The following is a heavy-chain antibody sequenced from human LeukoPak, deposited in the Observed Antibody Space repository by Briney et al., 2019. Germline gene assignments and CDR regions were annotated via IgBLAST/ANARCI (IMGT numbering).Heavy chain of an antibody. D-gene: IGHD6-19*01. J-gene: IGHJ4*02. CDR1: GFTFSSYA. V-gene: IGHV3-64D*09. CDR2: ISSNGGSK. Sequence: GGSLRLSCSASGFTFSSYAMNWVRQAPGKGLEYISAISSNGGSKYYADSGNGRFTISRDNSKSTLYLQMSSLRAEDTAVYYWGKGKGVWYEGNYFDYWGQGTLVTVSS. CDR3: GKGKGVWYEGNYFDY.